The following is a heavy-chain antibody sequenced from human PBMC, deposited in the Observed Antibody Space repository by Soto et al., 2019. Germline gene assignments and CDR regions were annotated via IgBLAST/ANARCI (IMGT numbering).Heavy chain of an antibody. CDR3: ARSVVAP. V-gene: IGHV4-34*01. Sequence: SETLSLTCAVYGGSFSGYYWSWIRQPPGKGLEWIGEINHSGSTNYNPSLKSRVTISVDTSKNQFSLKLSSVTAADTAVYYCARSVVAPWGQGTLVTVSS. D-gene: IGHD2-15*01. J-gene: IGHJ5*02. CDR1: GGSFSGYY. CDR2: INHSGST.